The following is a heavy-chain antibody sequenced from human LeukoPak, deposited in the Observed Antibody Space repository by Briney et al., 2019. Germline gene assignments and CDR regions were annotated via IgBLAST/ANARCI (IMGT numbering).Heavy chain of an antibody. CDR2: IYTSGST. V-gene: IGHV4-4*07. Sequence: PSETLSLTCTVSGGSITNYYWSWIRQPAGKGLEWIGRIYTSGSTNYNPSLKSRVTMSIDTSKNQFSLKLSSVTAADTAVYYCARENPFTIFGVVISWFDPWGQGTLVTVSS. CDR1: GGSITNYY. J-gene: IGHJ5*02. CDR3: ARENPFTIFGVVISWFDP. D-gene: IGHD3-3*01.